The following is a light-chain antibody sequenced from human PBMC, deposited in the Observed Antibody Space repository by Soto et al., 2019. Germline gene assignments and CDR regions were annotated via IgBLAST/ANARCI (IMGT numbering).Light chain of an antibody. V-gene: IGKV3-20*01. J-gene: IGKJ4*01. CDR2: DAS. CDR3: QQFSSSQIT. Sequence: FVLTQSPGTLSISPGERATLSCRAIQTVRNNYLAWYQQKPGQAPRLLIYDASSRATGIPDRFSGGGSGTVFTLTISRLEPEDFAVYYCQQFSSSQITFGGGTKVDIK. CDR1: QTVRNNY.